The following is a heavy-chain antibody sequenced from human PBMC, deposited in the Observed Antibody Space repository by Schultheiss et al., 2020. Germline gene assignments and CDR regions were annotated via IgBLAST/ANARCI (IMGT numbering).Heavy chain of an antibody. J-gene: IGHJ4*02. Sequence: GESLKISCAASGFTVSSNYMSWVRQAPGKGLEWVSVIYSGGSTYYADSVKGRFTISRDNSKNTLYLQMNSLRAEDTAVYYCARENGDYGGGSIDYWGQGTLVTVAS. V-gene: IGHV3-53*01. CDR1: GFTVSSNY. CDR2: IYSGGST. CDR3: ARENGDYGGGSIDY. D-gene: IGHD4-23*01.